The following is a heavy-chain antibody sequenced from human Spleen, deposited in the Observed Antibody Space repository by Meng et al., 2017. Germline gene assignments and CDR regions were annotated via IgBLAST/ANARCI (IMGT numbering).Heavy chain of an antibody. CDR1: GYTFTSYA. CDR3: ARDPPLDYDFWSGYRNYYYGMDV. D-gene: IGHD3-3*01. CDR2: INTNTGNP. J-gene: IGHJ6*02. Sequence: ASVKVSCKASGYTFTSYAMNWVRQAPGQGLEWVGWINTNTGNPTYAQGFTGRFVFSLDTSVSTAYLQISSLKAEDTAVYYCARDPPLDYDFWSGYRNYYYGMDVWGQGTTVTVSS. V-gene: IGHV7-4-1*02.